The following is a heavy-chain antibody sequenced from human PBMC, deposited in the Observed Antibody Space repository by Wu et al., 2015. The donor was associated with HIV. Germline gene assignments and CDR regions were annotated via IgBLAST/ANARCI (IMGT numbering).Heavy chain of an antibody. J-gene: IGHJ6*03. V-gene: IGHV1-8*01. CDR1: GYTFTSYD. CDR2: MNPRTGNT. Sequence: QVQLVQSGAEVKKPGASVKVSCKASGYTFTSYDINWVRQATGQGLEWMGWMNPRTGNTGYAQKFQGRVTMTRDTSISTANMELSSLRSEDTAVYYCARGLGRYYGSGSYYYMDVWGKGTTVTVS. D-gene: IGHD3-10*01. CDR3: ARGLGRYYGSGSYYYMDV.